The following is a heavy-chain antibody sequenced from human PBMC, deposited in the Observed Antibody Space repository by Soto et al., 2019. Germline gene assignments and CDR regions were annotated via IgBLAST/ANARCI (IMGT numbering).Heavy chain of an antibody. Sequence: GGSLRLSCAASGFTFSSYAMSWVRQAPGKGLEWVSAISGSGGSTYYADSVKGRFTISRDNSKNTLYLQMNSLRAEDTAVYYCAKDYYGSGSYYNRYYYYYMDVWGKGTTVTVSS. D-gene: IGHD3-10*01. CDR2: ISGSGGST. V-gene: IGHV3-23*01. CDR3: AKDYYGSGSYYNRYYYYYMDV. J-gene: IGHJ6*03. CDR1: GFTFSSYA.